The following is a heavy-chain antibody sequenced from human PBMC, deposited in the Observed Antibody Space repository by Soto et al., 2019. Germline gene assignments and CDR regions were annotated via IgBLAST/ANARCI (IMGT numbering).Heavy chain of an antibody. J-gene: IGHJ6*03. CDR2: MNPNSGNT. CDR3: AREYVLLWFGESHYYMDV. CDR1: GYTFTSYD. D-gene: IGHD3-10*01. Sequence: GASVKVSCKASGYTFTSYDINWVRQATGQGLEWMRWMNPNSGNTGYAQKFQGRVTMTRNTSISTAYMELSSLRSEDTAVYYCAREYVLLWFGESHYYMDVWGKGTTVTVSS. V-gene: IGHV1-8*01.